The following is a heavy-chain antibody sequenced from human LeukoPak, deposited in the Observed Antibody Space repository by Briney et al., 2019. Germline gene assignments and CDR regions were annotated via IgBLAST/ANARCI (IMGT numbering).Heavy chain of an antibody. CDR2: ISTYNGDT. J-gene: IGHJ3*02. V-gene: IGHV1-18*01. CDR1: GYTFTTYG. CDR3: AAPAATNHDAFDI. Sequence: ASVKVSCKASGYTFTTYGISWVRQAPGQGLEWMGWISTYNGDTNYAQKLQGRVTMTADTSTSTAYMELSSLRSEDTAVYYCAAPAATNHDAFDIWGQGTMVTVSS. D-gene: IGHD2-2*01.